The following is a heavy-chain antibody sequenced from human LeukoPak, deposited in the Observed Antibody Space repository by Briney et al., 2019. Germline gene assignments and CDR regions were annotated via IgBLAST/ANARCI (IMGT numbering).Heavy chain of an antibody. D-gene: IGHD3-10*01. CDR2: ISSSGSTI. CDR1: GFTFSSYW. CDR3: AKDMPMVRGVIDY. Sequence: PGGSLRLSCAASGFTFSSYWMNWVRQAPGKGLEWVSYISSSGSTIYYADSVKGRFTISRDNAKNSLYLQMNSLRAEDTAFYYCAKDMPMVRGVIDYWGQGTLVTVSS. V-gene: IGHV3-48*03. J-gene: IGHJ4*02.